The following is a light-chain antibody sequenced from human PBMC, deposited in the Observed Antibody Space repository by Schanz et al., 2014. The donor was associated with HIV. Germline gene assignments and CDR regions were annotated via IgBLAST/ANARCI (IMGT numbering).Light chain of an antibody. V-gene: IGKV3-20*01. J-gene: IGKJ2*01. CDR1: QSVSSSY. CDR2: GAS. Sequence: EIVLTQSPGTLSLSPGERATLSCRASQSVSSSYLAWYQQKPGQAPRLLIYGASSRATGIPDRISGSGSGTDFSLTISRLEPEDFAVYFCQQYASSPVTFGQGTKLEMK. CDR3: QQYASSPVT.